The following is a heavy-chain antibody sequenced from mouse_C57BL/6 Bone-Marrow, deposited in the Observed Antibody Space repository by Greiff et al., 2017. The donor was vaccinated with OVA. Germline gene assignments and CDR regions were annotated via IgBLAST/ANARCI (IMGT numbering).Heavy chain of an antibody. CDR3: TRGDFFYNGSEGNYFDD. CDR2: ISSGGDYI. J-gene: IGHJ2*01. CDR1: GFNFSSYA. D-gene: IGHD1-1*01. V-gene: IGHV5-9-1*02. Sequence: EVMLVESGEGLVKPGGSLKLSCAASGFNFSSYAMSWVRQTPEKRLEWVAYISSGGDYIYYAATVKGRFTISRDNARNTLYLQMSSLKSEDTAMYYCTRGDFFYNGSEGNYFDDWGQGTTLTVSS.